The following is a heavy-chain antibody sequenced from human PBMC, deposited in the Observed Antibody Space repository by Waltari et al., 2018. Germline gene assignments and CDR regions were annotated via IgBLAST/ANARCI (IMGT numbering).Heavy chain of an antibody. Sequence: HVQLEQSGAEVKKPGSSVKVSCKASGGTFSTYTVTWVLQAPGQGLEWMGSILPFTGILKYAQSLQARLTLTVDQSTNTGYMELKNLRPEDTGVYYWARSGEMQGTVDYWGQGTLVTVSS. J-gene: IGHJ4*02. CDR3: ARSGEMQGTVDY. D-gene: IGHD1-1*01. CDR1: GGTFSTYT. CDR2: ILPFTGIL. V-gene: IGHV1-69*02.